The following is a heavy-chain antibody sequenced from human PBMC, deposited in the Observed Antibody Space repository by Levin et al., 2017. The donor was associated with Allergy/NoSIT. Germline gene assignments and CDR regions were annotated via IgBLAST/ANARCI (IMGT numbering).Heavy chain of an antibody. CDR1: GFTFDDYA. CDR3: AKGIAARPLYFDY. Sequence: GGSLRLSCAASGFTFDDYAMHWVRQAPGKGLEWVSGISWNSGSIGYADSVKGRFTISRDNAKNSLYLQMNSLRAEDTALYYCAKGIAARPLYFDYWGQGTLVTVSS. CDR2: ISWNSGSI. D-gene: IGHD6-6*01. V-gene: IGHV3-9*01. J-gene: IGHJ4*02.